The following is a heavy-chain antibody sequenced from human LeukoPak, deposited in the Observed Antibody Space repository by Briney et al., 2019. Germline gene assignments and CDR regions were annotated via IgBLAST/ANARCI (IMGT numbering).Heavy chain of an antibody. CDR1: GFTFTKCA. V-gene: IGHV3-23*01. J-gene: IGHJ4*02. D-gene: IGHD6-19*01. CDR2: ITTTGDTA. Sequence: GGSLRLSCVASGFTFTKCAMSWIRQAPGKGLEWVAIITTTGDTAYYADSVKGRFTISRDNSRNTVYMQMDSLRAEDTAIYYCAGDRNSDWYSPLDYWGQGSQVTVSP. CDR3: AGDRNSDWYSPLDY.